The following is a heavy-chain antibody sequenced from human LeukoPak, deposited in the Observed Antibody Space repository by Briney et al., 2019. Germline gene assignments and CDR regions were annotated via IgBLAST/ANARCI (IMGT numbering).Heavy chain of an antibody. J-gene: IGHJ2*01. CDR1: GFTFSSYA. V-gene: IGHV3-23*01. CDR3: EKDGSGLLWLGEYNWYFDL. Sequence: GGSLRLSCAASGFTFSSYAMSWVRHAPGKGLEWVSASSGSGGSTYYADSLKPRFTISRDNSKNTLYLQMNGLRAEDTAVYYCEKDGSGLLWLGEYNWYFDLWGGGTLVTVSS. CDR2: SSGSGGST. D-gene: IGHD3-10*01.